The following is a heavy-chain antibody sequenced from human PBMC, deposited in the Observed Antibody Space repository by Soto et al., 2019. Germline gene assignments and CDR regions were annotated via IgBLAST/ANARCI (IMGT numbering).Heavy chain of an antibody. J-gene: IGHJ1*01. D-gene: IGHD2-8*01. CDR3: ARDRSPGYCTNGVCYGVYFQH. Sequence: GGSLRLSCAASGFTFSSYSMNWVRQAPGKGLEWVSSISSSSYIYYADSVKGRFTISRDNAKNSLYLQMNSLRAEDTAVYYCARDRSPGYCTNGVCYGVYFQHWGQGTLVTVSS. CDR2: ISSSSYI. CDR1: GFTFSSYS. V-gene: IGHV3-21*01.